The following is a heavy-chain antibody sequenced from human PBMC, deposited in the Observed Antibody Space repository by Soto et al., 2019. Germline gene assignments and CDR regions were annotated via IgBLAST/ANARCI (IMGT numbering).Heavy chain of an antibody. CDR2: IYYSGST. Sequence: SETLSLTCTVSGGSMSSYYWSWIRQPPGKGLEWIGYIYYSGSTNYNPSLKSRVTISVDTSKNQFSLKLSSVTAADTAVYYCASGYCSSTSCYGRRFNGMDVWGQGTTVTVSS. D-gene: IGHD2-2*03. CDR1: GGSMSSYY. J-gene: IGHJ6*02. CDR3: ASGYCSSTSCYGRRFNGMDV. V-gene: IGHV4-59*01.